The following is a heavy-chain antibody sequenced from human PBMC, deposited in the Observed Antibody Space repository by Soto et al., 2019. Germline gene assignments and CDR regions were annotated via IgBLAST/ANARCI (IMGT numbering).Heavy chain of an antibody. D-gene: IGHD3-3*01. CDR3: AAGGNLEWPYNWFDP. CDR1: GGSISSGDYY. Sequence: QVRLQESGPGLVKPSQTLSLTCTVSGGSISSGDYYWSWIRQPPGKGLEWIGYIYYSGSTYYNPSLKSRVTISVDTSKNQFSLKLSSVTAADTAVYYCAAGGNLEWPYNWFDPWGQGTLVTVSS. V-gene: IGHV4-30-4*01. J-gene: IGHJ5*02. CDR2: IYYSGST.